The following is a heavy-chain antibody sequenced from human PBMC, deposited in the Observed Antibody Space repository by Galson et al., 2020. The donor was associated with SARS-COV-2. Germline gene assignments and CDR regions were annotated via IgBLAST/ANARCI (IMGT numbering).Heavy chain of an antibody. CDR1: GFTFSDYY. D-gene: IGHD3-9*01. Sequence: GESLKISCAASGFTFSDYYMSWIRQAPGKGLEWVSYISSSSSYTNYADSVKGRFTISRDNAKNSLYLQMNSLRAEDTAVYYCASSPTNYDILTGYYLHYYMDVWGKGTTVTVSS. CDR3: ASSPTNYDILTGYYLHYYMDV. CDR2: ISSSSSYT. V-gene: IGHV3-11*06. J-gene: IGHJ6*03.